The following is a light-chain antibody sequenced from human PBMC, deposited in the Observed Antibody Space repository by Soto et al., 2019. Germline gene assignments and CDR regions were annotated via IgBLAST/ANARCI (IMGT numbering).Light chain of an antibody. CDR3: SSDASSSPLV. CDR1: SSDVGGYNY. Sequence: QSVLTQPASVSGSPGQSITISCTGTSSDVGGYNYVSWYQQHPGKVPKLMIYDVSNRPSGVSNRFSASKSGNTASLTISGLQAEDDADYYCSSDASSSPLVFGGGTKLTVL. CDR2: DVS. V-gene: IGLV2-14*01. J-gene: IGLJ2*01.